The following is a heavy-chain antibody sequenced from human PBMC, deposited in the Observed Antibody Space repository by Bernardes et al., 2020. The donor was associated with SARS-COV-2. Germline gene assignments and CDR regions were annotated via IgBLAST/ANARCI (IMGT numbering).Heavy chain of an antibody. V-gene: IGHV3-9*01. CDR2: ISWNSGGI. D-gene: IGHD3-10*01. J-gene: IGHJ6*02. CDR1: GFNFDDYV. Sequence: GGSLRLSCVGIGFNFDDYVMHWVRHAPGKGLEWVAGISWNSGGINYADSVKGRFTISRDNGRNSLYLQMNNLRPEDTALYYCAKDLSKVRYYYGMDVWGQGTKVTVS. CDR3: AKDLSKVRYYYGMDV.